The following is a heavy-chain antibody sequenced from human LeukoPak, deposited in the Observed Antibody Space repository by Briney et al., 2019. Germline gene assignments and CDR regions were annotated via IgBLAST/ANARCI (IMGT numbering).Heavy chain of an antibody. CDR1: GFTFSSFW. Sequence: PGGSLRLSCAASGFTFSSFWMHWVRQAPGKGLVWVSRMKSDGSTNYADSVKCRFTISRDNAKNTVSLQMNSLRVEDTGVYYWPRAPSEIGGYYPEYFRHWGQGTLVTVSS. CDR2: MKSDGST. CDR3: PRAPSEIGGYYPEYFRH. D-gene: IGHD3-22*01. J-gene: IGHJ1*01. V-gene: IGHV3-74*01.